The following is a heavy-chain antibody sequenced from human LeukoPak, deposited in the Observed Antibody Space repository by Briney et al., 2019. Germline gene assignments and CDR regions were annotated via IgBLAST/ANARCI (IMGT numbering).Heavy chain of an antibody. D-gene: IGHD3-10*01. CDR1: GASISSGSYY. J-gene: IGHJ4*02. Sequence: SQTLSLTCTVSGASISSGSYYWIWIRQAAEKGLEWIGRISTSGSPNYNPSLKSRVTMSVDTSNNQFSLKLTSVTAADTAIYYCARVHRRGFGEIFIDYWGQGTLVTVSS. V-gene: IGHV4-61*02. CDR3: ARVHRRGFGEIFIDY. CDR2: ISTSGSP.